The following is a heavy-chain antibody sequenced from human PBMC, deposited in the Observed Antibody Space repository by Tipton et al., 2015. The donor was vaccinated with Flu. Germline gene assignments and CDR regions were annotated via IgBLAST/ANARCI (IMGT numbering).Heavy chain of an antibody. Sequence: TLSLTCTVSGGSISSYYWSWIRQPAGKGLEWIGRIYTSGSTNYNPSHTSRVTMSVDTSKNQYSLKLRSVTAAGTAVYYCARYEAYHYGSGSFYGMDVWGQGTTVAVSS. CDR2: IYTSGST. CDR3: ARYEAYHYGSGSFYGMDV. CDR1: GGSISSYY. D-gene: IGHD3-10*01. J-gene: IGHJ6*02. V-gene: IGHV4-4*07.